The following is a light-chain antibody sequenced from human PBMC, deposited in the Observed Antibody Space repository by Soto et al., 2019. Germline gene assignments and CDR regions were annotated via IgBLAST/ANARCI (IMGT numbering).Light chain of an antibody. Sequence: DIQMTQSPSSLSASVGDRVTVTCQASQDITNYLSWYQQKPGKAPKLLISDASNLEIGVPSRFSGRGSGTDFSLTINSPQHEDFSTYFCQQYDDLPLTFGGGTKVEVK. CDR2: DAS. CDR1: QDITNY. J-gene: IGKJ4*01. CDR3: QQYDDLPLT. V-gene: IGKV1-33*01.